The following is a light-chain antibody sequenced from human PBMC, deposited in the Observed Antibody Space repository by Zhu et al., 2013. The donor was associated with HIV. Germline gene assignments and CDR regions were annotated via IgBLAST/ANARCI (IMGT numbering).Light chain of an antibody. CDR3: SSYTSTNALV. V-gene: IGLV2-11*01. CDR1: ASDVGGYNY. J-gene: IGLJ2*01. CDR2: DVI. Sequence: QSALTQPRSVSGSPGQSVTISCTGTASDVGGYNYVSWYQHHPGKAPKLIIYDVIQRPSGVPDRFSGSKSGNTASLTISGLQAEDEADYSCSSYTSTNALVFGGGTKLTVL.